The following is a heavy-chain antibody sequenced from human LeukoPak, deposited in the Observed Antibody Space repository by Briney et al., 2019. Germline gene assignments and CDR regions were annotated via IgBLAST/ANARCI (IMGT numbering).Heavy chain of an antibody. Sequence: GGSLRHSCAASGFTFSSNWMYWVRHAPGKGLVWVSYISSDGSSTNYADSVKGRFTISRDNAKNTLYVQMNSLRADDTAVYYCARGRPGNYFDYWGQGTLVTVSS. V-gene: IGHV3-74*01. CDR1: GFTFSSNW. D-gene: IGHD1-26*01. J-gene: IGHJ4*02. CDR3: ARGRPGNYFDY. CDR2: ISSDGSST.